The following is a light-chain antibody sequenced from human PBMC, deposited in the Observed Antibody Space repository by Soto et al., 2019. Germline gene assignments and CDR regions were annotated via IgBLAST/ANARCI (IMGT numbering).Light chain of an antibody. V-gene: IGKV1-5*03. J-gene: IGKJ1*01. CDR2: KAS. CDR1: QSISSW. Sequence: DIQMTQSPSTLSASVGDRVTITCRASQSISSWLAWYQQKPGKAPKLLLYKASSLESGVPSRFSGSGSGTEFTLTSSSLQPDDGATDYCQQDNSLWTFGQGTKVEIK. CDR3: QQDNSLWT.